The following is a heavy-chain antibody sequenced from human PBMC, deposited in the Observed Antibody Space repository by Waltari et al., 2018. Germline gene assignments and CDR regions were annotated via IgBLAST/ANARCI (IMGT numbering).Heavy chain of an antibody. D-gene: IGHD1-26*01. Sequence: QVQLVESGGGVVQPGGSLRLSCEASGITLSRDGMHWVRQAPGKGLGLMAVIAYDGKNTYYSDSVKGRFTISRDNSKNTLYLQMNSLRPEDTAVYYCAKSLETGATAFDYWGQGTLVTVSS. CDR1: GITLSRDG. J-gene: IGHJ4*02. CDR3: AKSLETGATAFDY. CDR2: IAYDGKNT. V-gene: IGHV3-30*18.